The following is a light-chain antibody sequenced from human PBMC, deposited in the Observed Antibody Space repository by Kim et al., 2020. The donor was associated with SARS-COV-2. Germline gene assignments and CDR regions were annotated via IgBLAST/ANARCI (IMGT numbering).Light chain of an antibody. Sequence: DIQMTQSPSVMSASVGDRVTITCRASQGISNHLAWFQQIPGKVPRRLIYAASTLQGGVPFRFSGSGSGTEFTLTISSLQPEDFATYYCLQHDDYPYTFGQGTKLEI. V-gene: IGKV1-17*03. CDR1: QGISNH. CDR2: AAS. CDR3: LQHDDYPYT. J-gene: IGKJ2*01.